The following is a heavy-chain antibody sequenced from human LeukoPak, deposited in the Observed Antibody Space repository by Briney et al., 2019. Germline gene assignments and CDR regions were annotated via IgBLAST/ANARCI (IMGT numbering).Heavy chain of an antibody. CDR2: ISTYNGNT. V-gene: IGHV1-18*01. CDR1: GKTFTNNYG. CDR3: ARVPVLRYLDWLLYSADYYYYYYMDV. Sequence: ASVKVSCKASGKTFTNNYGISWVRQAPGQGLEWMGWISTYNGNTNYAQKYQGRVSMTTDTATKTTYMELRSLRSDDTAVYYCARVPVLRYLDWLLYSADYYYYYYMDVWGKGTTVTISS. J-gene: IGHJ6*03. D-gene: IGHD3-9*01.